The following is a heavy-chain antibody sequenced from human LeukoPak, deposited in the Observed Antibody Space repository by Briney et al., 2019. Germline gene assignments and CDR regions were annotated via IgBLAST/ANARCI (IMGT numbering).Heavy chain of an antibody. J-gene: IGHJ6*02. Sequence: GRSLRLSGAASGFTFDDYAMHWVRQAPGKGLEWVSGISWNSGSIGYADSVKGRFTISRDNAKNSLYLQMNSLRAEDTALYYCARGSGGDYRDYYYYGMDVWGQGTTVTVSS. D-gene: IGHD4-17*01. CDR2: ISWNSGSI. V-gene: IGHV3-9*01. CDR3: ARGSGGDYRDYYYYGMDV. CDR1: GFTFDDYA.